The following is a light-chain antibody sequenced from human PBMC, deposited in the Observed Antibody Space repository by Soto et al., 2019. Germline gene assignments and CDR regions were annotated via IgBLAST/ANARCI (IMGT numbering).Light chain of an antibody. J-gene: IGKJ4*01. Sequence: DIVLTQSAATLSASPGKIATLSCRASQSVSSNLAWYQQKPGQAPRLLIYDTSTSATDIPPRFSGSGSGTEFPLHITRLQSEAFAVYYCQQHHIWPHVLAFGGGTKVEI. CDR2: DTS. CDR1: QSVSSN. CDR3: QQHHIWPHVLA. V-gene: IGKV3-15*01.